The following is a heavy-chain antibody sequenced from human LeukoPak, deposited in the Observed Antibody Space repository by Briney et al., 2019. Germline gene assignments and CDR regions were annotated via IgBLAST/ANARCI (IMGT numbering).Heavy chain of an antibody. CDR3: ARRSGWLNDAFDI. Sequence: ASVKVSCKASGYTFTGYYMHWERQAPGQGLEWMGWINPNSGGTNYAQKFQGRVTMTRDTSISTAYMELSRLRSDDTAVYYCARRSGWLNDAFDIWGQGTMVTVSS. CDR2: INPNSGGT. CDR1: GYTFTGYY. D-gene: IGHD6-19*01. V-gene: IGHV1-2*02. J-gene: IGHJ3*02.